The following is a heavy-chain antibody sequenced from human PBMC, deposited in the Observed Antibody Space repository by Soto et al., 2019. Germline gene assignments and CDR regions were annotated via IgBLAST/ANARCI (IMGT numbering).Heavy chain of an antibody. Sequence: QVQLVESGGGVVQPGRSLRLSCAASGFTFSSYAMHWVRQAPGKGLEWVAVISYDGSNKYYADSVKDRFTISRDNSKNTLYLQMNSLRAEDTAVYYCARAYDSGYYYGMDVWGQGTTVTVSS. CDR3: ARAYDSGYYYGMDV. D-gene: IGHD3-3*01. V-gene: IGHV3-30-3*01. CDR2: ISYDGSNK. CDR1: GFTFSSYA. J-gene: IGHJ6*02.